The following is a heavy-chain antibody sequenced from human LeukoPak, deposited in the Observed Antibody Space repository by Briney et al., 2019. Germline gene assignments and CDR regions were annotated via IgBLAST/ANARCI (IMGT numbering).Heavy chain of an antibody. V-gene: IGHV3-48*04. CDR1: GFTFSSYS. Sequence: GGSLRLSCAASGFTFSSYSMNWVRQAPGKGLEWVSYISSGGSTIYYADSVKGRFTISRDNAKSSLYLQMNSLRAEDTAVYYCAREGDGYNSPIDYWGQGTLVTVSS. D-gene: IGHD5-24*01. CDR3: AREGDGYNSPIDY. J-gene: IGHJ4*02. CDR2: ISSGGSTI.